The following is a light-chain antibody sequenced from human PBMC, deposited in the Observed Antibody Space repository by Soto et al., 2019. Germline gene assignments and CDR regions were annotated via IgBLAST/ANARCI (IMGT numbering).Light chain of an antibody. CDR3: SSYTSSSTLGVV. J-gene: IGLJ2*01. CDR1: SSDVGGYNY. V-gene: IGLV2-14*01. Sequence: QSVLTQPASVSGSRGQSITISCTGTSSDVGGYNYVSWYQQHPGKAPKLLIYDVSNRPSGVSNRFSGSKSGNTASLTISGLQAEDEADYYCSSYTSSSTLGVVFGGGTKLTVL. CDR2: DVS.